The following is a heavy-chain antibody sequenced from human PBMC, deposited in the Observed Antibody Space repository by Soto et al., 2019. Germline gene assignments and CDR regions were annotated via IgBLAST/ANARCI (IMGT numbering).Heavy chain of an antibody. J-gene: IGHJ4*02. D-gene: IGHD1-7*01. Sequence: EVQLLESGGGLAQPGGSLRLSCAASGFAFSNYGMSWVRQAPGKGLEWVSSITSTGGTTYYADSVTGRFTISRDNSKNTLSLQMNSVRADDTAVYYCAKVGISGTKYFEYWGQGTLGTVSS. V-gene: IGHV3-23*01. CDR2: ITSTGGTT. CDR3: AKVGISGTKYFEY. CDR1: GFAFSNYG.